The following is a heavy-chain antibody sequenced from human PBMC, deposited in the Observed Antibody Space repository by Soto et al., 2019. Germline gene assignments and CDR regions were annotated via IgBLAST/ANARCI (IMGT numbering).Heavy chain of an antibody. J-gene: IGHJ5*02. CDR3: ARQKVMGATTWFDI. Sequence: SETLSLTCTVSGGSIGSGNYNWAWIRPSPEMGLEWIGTVYSGGSTFHNPSLKSRVSMSVDTSRNHFSLSLTSVTVADTALYHCARQKVMGATTWFDIWGRGYLVTVSS. CDR2: VYSGGST. V-gene: IGHV4-39*01. D-gene: IGHD1-26*01. CDR1: GGSIGSGNYN.